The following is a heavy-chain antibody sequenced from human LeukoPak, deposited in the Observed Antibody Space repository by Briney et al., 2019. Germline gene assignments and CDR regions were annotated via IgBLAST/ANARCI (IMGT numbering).Heavy chain of an antibody. CDR2: ISWNSGSI. J-gene: IGHJ4*02. CDR3: AKGSSNGSLGGFDY. V-gene: IGHV3-9*01. CDR1: GFTFDDYA. D-gene: IGHD4-11*01. Sequence: QPGGSLRLSCAASGFTFDDYAMHWVRQAPGKGLEWVSGISWNSGSIGYADSVKGRFTISRDNAKNSLYLQMNSLRAEDTAVYYCAKGSSNGSLGGFDYWGQGTLVTVSS.